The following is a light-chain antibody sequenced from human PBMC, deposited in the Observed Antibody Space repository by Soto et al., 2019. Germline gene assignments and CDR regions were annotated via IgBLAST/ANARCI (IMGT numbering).Light chain of an antibody. J-gene: IGKJ1*01. Sequence: DIQMTQSPSTLSASVGDRVTITCRASQSISSWLAWYQQKPGKAPKLLIYDASSLESGVPSRFSGSGSGTAFTRTIGSLQPDEFAADDCQQYNSYSHTFGQGTKVEIK. CDR2: DAS. CDR1: QSISSW. V-gene: IGKV1-5*01. CDR3: QQYNSYSHT.